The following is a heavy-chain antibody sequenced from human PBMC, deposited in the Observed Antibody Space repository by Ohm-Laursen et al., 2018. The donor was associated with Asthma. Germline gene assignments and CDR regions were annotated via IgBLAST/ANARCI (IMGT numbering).Heavy chain of an antibody. CDR3: ARQLGSAFDI. CDR2: IYHSGST. V-gene: IGHV4-30-2*03. CDR1: GGSISSGGYS. J-gene: IGHJ3*02. D-gene: IGHD1-26*01. Sequence: TLSLTCAVSGGSISSGGYSWSWIRQPPGKGLEWIGYIYHSGSTYYNPSLKSRVTISVDTSKNQFSLKLSSVTAADTAVYYCARQLGSAFDIWGQGTMVTVSS.